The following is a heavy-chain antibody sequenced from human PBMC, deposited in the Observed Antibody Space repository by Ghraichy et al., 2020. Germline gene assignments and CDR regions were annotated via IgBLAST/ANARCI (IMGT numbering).Heavy chain of an antibody. V-gene: IGHV3-33*01. CDR1: KFTFSNYG. CDR2: IWSDASHK. J-gene: IGHJ6*03. D-gene: IGHD3-16*01. Sequence: GESLNISCAASKFTFSNYGMHWVRQAPDRGLQWVALIWSDASHKYYTNSVEGRFTISRDNFKNTLSLQMNSLRGEDTGIYYCARAGAGRLQYYYYMDVWGEGTTVTVSS. CDR3: ARAGAGRLQYYYYMDV.